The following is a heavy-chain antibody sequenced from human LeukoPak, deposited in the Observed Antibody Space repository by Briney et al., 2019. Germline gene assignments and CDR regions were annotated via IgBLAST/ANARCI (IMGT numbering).Heavy chain of an antibody. D-gene: IGHD5-12*01. CDR3: ARDPYSGYDSGYFQH. CDR1: GFTFSSYA. V-gene: IGHV3-64*01. Sequence: PGGSLRLSCAASGFTFSSYAMHWVRQAPGKGLECVSAISSNGGSTYYANSVKGRFTISRDNSKNTLYLQMGSLRAEDMAVYYCARDPYSGYDSGYFQHWGQGILVTVSS. J-gene: IGHJ1*01. CDR2: ISSNGGST.